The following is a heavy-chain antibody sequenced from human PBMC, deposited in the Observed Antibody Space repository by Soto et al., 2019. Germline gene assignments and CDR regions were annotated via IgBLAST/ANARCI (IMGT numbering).Heavy chain of an antibody. J-gene: IGHJ6*01. Sequence: QVQLVQSGAEVKKPGASVKVSCKASGYTFTSYGISWVRQAPGQGLEWMGCISAYNGNTKYAQKLQGRVSMTTDTPTSTAYMELRSLRSDDTAVYYCAREPPYYYDSSGYYFESYHYNMDVW. V-gene: IGHV1-18*01. CDR1: GYTFTSYG. CDR3: AREPPYYYDSSGYYFESYHYNMDV. D-gene: IGHD3-22*01. CDR2: ISAYNGNT.